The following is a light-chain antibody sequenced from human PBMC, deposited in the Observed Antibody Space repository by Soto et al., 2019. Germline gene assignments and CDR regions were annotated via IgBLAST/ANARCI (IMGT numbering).Light chain of an antibody. CDR3: QQYSDSSRS. V-gene: IGKV1-5*03. Sequence: DIQMTQSPSTLYASIGDRITISCRASQNIDTWLAWYQQRPGEAPNLLIYTASNLENGVPSRFSGSGSGTAFTLTISSLQPEDFATYYCQQYSDSSRSFGQGTQVE. CDR1: QNIDTW. CDR2: TAS. J-gene: IGKJ1*01.